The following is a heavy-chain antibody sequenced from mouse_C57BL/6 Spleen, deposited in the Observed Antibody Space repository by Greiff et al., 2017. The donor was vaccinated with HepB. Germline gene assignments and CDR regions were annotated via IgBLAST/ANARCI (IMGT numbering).Heavy chain of an antibody. D-gene: IGHD2-4*01. CDR1: GYAFSSSW. CDR3: AGDDYDVGY. CDR2: IYPGDGDT. V-gene: IGHV1-82*01. Sequence: QVQLQQPGAELVKPGASVKISCKASGYAFSSSWMNWVKQRPGKGLEWIGRIYPGDGDTNYNGKFKGKATLTADKSSSTAYMQLSSLTSEDSAVYFCAGDDYDVGYWGQGTTLTVSS. J-gene: IGHJ2*01.